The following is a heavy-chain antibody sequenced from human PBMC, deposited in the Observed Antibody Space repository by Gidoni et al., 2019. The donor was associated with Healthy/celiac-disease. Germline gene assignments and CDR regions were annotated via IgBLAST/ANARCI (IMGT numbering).Heavy chain of an antibody. CDR2: IYPGDSDT. V-gene: IGHV5-51*01. D-gene: IGHD4-17*01. J-gene: IGHJ5*02. CDR1: GDSLTSYW. Sequence: EVQLVQSGAEVKKPGESLKISCKGAGDSLTSYWIGWGRQMPGKGLEWRGIIYPGDSDTRYSPSFQGQVTISADKSISTAYLQWSSLKASDTAMYYCARLGGRTVTFVNWFDPWGQGTLVTVSS. CDR3: ARLGGRTVTFVNWFDP.